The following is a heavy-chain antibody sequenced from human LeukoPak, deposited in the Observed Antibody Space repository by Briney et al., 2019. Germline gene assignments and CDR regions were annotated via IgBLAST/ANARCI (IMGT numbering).Heavy chain of an antibody. J-gene: IGHJ4*02. Sequence: SETLSLTCTVSGGSISGYYWNWIRQPAGKGLEWLGRMHSTGSTNYSPSLNSRLTVSVDTSKNQFSLKLTSVTAADTAVYCCARDGGSGWYNYWGQGTLVTVSS. V-gene: IGHV4-4*07. D-gene: IGHD6-19*01. CDR2: MHSTGST. CDR1: GGSISGYY. CDR3: ARDGGSGWYNY.